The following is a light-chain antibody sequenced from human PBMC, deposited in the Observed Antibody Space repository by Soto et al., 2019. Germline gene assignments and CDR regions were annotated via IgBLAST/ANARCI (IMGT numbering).Light chain of an antibody. V-gene: IGKV3-20*01. J-gene: IGKJ1*01. CDR3: QQYGSSQRT. CDR2: GAS. Sequence: EIVLTQSPGTLSLSPGERATLSCRASQSVSSSYLAWYQQKPGQAPRLLIYGASSRATGSPDRFSGSGSGTDFTLTISRLEPEDFAVYYFQQYGSSQRTFGQGTKVEIK. CDR1: QSVSSSY.